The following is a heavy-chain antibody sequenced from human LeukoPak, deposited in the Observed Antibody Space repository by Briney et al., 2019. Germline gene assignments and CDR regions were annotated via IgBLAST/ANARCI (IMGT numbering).Heavy chain of an antibody. CDR1: GGSISSYY. J-gene: IGHJ6*02. CDR2: IYYSGST. D-gene: IGHD3-10*01. V-gene: IGHV4-30-4*01. Sequence: SETLSLTCTVSGGSISSYYWSWIRQPPGKGLEWIGYIYYSGSTYYNPSLKSRVTISVDTSKNQFSLKLSSVTAADTAVYYCAREGNGSGSYYKGGKYYYYYGMDVWGQGTTVTVSS. CDR3: AREGNGSGSYYKGGKYYYYYGMDV.